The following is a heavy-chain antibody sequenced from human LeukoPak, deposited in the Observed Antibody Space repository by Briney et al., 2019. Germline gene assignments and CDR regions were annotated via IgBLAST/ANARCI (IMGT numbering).Heavy chain of an antibody. D-gene: IGHD4-17*01. V-gene: IGHV4-59*11. CDR2: ISYIGST. CDR3: ARDLVTVTKGFDI. J-gene: IGHJ3*02. Sequence: SETLSLTCAVSDDSISSHYWTWIRQPPGKGLEWIGYISYIGSTNYNPSLKSRVTISIDTSKNEFSLKLTSVTAADTAVYYCARDLVTVTKGFDIWGQGTMVTVSS. CDR1: DDSISSHY.